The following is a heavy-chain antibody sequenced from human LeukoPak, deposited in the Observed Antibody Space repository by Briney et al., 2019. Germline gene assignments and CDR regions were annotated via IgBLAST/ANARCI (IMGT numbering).Heavy chain of an antibody. D-gene: IGHD3-3*01. J-gene: IGHJ4*02. CDR3: AREGGFYRPLDY. CDR1: GGSVINTNW. Sequence: SGTLSLTCGVSGGSVINTNWWTWVRQPPGKGLEWIGEVHLDGRTNYNPSLESRLTMSVDVSENQVSLRLTSVTAADTAVYYCAREGGFYRPLDYSGQGTLVTVSS. CDR2: VHLDGRT. V-gene: IGHV4-4*02.